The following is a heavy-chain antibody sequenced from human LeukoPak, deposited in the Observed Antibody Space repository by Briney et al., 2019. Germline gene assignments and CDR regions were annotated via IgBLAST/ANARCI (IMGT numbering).Heavy chain of an antibody. J-gene: IGHJ3*02. CDR1: GYTFTNYD. V-gene: IGHV1-8*03. CDR3: AREGTTVTTEDGFDI. D-gene: IGHD4-11*01. Sequence: ASVKVSCKASGYTFTNYDIHWVRQATGQGLEWMGWINPNSGNTDYAQKFQGRVTITRNTSISTAYMELSSLRSEDTAVYYCAREGTTVTTEDGFDIWGQGTMVTVSS. CDR2: INPNSGNT.